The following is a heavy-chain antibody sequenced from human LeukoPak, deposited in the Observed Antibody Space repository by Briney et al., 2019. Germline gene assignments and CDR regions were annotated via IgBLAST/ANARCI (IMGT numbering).Heavy chain of an antibody. V-gene: IGHV1-46*01. D-gene: IGHD3-22*01. Sequence: GASVKLSCKAFGYTFTGYWMHWVRQAPGQGPEWMGVISPSGGSTIYAQKFKGRVTLTRDMSTSTAYMELRSLRSDDTAVYYCARGWILPYYYDSSGLCYWGQGTLVTVSS. J-gene: IGHJ4*02. CDR3: ARGWILPYYYDSSGLCY. CDR2: ISPSGGST. CDR1: GYTFTGYW.